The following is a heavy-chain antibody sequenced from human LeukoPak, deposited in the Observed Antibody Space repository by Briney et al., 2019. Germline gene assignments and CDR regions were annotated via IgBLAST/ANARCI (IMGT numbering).Heavy chain of an antibody. D-gene: IGHD3-22*01. CDR3: TRGGRGTIIMIVVAALDY. Sequence: GGSLRLSCAASGFTFTSYSMNWVRQAPGKGLEWVSSISSSGNYIYYADSVKGRFTISRDNARNSLYLQMNSLRADDPAVYYCTRGGRGTIIMIVVAALDYWGQGTLVTFSS. CDR1: GFTFTSYS. V-gene: IGHV3-21*01. CDR2: ISSSGNYI. J-gene: IGHJ4*02.